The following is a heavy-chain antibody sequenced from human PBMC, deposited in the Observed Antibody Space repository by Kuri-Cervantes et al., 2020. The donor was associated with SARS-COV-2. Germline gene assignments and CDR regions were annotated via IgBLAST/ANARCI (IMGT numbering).Heavy chain of an antibody. D-gene: IGHD1-1*01. V-gene: IGHV1-8*03. CDR2: MNPNSGNT. Sequence: ASVKVSCKASGYTFTSYDINWVRQATGQGLEWMGWMNPNSGNTDYAQKFKGRVTITRNTSISTAYMELRSLRSDDTAVYYCAREDWNDAGVFDYWGQGTLVTVSS. J-gene: IGHJ4*02. CDR3: AREDWNDAGVFDY. CDR1: GYTFTSYD.